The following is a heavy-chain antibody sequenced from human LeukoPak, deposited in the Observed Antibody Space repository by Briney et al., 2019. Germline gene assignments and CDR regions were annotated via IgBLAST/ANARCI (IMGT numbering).Heavy chain of an antibody. CDR2: IKSKTDGGTT. CDR3: TTDSAGDYAFDY. D-gene: IGHD4-17*01. CDR1: GFTFSNAW. J-gene: IGHJ4*02. V-gene: IGHV3-15*01. Sequence: PGGSLRLSCAASGFTFSNAWMSWVRQAPGKGLEWVGRIKSKTDGGTTDYAAPVKGRFTISRDDSKNTLYLQMNSLKTEDTAVYYCTTDSAGDYAFDYWGQGTLVTVSS.